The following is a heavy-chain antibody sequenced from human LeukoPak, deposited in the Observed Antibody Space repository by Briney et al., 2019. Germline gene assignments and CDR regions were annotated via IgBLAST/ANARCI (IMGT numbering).Heavy chain of an antibody. CDR3: AREYCSSTSCYASYYYYYGMDV. CDR2: ISSSGSTI. V-gene: IGHV3-11*01. CDR1: GGSFSGYY. D-gene: IGHD2-2*01. J-gene: IGHJ6*02. Sequence: LSLTCAVYGGSFSGYYMSWIRQAPGKGLEWVSYISSSGSTIYYADSVKGRFTISRDNAKNSLYLQMISLRAEDTAVYYCAREYCSSTSCYASYYYYYGMDVWGQGTTVTVSS.